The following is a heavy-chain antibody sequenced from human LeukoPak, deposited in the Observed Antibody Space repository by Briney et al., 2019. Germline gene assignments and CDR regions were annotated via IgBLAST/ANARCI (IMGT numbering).Heavy chain of an antibody. J-gene: IGHJ6*02. CDR2: IDGSER. CDR3: AGGYNDYYAMDV. D-gene: IGHD2-15*01. V-gene: IGHV3-7*01. Sequence: GESLRLSCSASEYSMTWVRQAPGKGLEWVANIDGSERNYVDSVRGRFSISRDNAKNSLILQMDNLRVEDTAVYYCAGGYNDYYAMDVWGQGNTVTVS. CDR1: EYS.